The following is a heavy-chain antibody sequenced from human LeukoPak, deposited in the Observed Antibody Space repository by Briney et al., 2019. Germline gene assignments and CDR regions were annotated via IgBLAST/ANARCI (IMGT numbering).Heavy chain of an antibody. CDR2: IYWDDDK. CDR1: GFSLSTSGVG. CDR3: AHRQVWGDYVSWFDP. V-gene: IGHV2-5*02. Sequence: SGPTLVNPTQTLTLTCTFSGFSLSTSGVGVGWIRQPPGKALEWLALIYWDDDKRYSPSLKSRLTITKDTSKSQVVLTMTNMDPVDTATYYCAHRQVWGDYVSWFDPWGQGTLVTVSS. D-gene: IGHD4-17*01. J-gene: IGHJ5*02.